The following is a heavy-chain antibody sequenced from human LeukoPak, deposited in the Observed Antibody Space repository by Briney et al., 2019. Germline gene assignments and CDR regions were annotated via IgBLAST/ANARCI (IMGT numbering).Heavy chain of an antibody. CDR3: ARGLVDTGRSRFDY. V-gene: IGHV4-4*02. CDR1: GDSVSSSNW. CDR2: IHHSGST. Sequence: KSSETLSLTCAVSGDSVSSSNWWSSVRQPPGKGLEWIGEIHHSGSTNYNPSLKSRVTISLDGPKNQLSLRMTSVTAADTAVYYCARGLVDTGRSRFDYWGHGTLVTVSS. D-gene: IGHD5-12*01. J-gene: IGHJ4*01.